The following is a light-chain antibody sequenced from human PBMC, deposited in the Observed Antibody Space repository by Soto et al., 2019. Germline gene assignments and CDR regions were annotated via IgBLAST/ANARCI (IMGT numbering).Light chain of an antibody. CDR1: SRDVGDYNS. CDR3: SSYTTGGSYV. CDR2: DVS. Sequence: QSVLTQPASVSGSPGLSIAISCTGTSRDVGDYNSVSWYQQQPGKVPKLMIYDVSNRPSGVSNRFSGSKSGNTASLTISGLQAEDEGDYYCSSYTTGGSYVFGTGTKLTVL. J-gene: IGLJ1*01. V-gene: IGLV2-14*01.